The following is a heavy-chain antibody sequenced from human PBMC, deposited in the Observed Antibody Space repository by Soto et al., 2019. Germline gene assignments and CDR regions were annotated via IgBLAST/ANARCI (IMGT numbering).Heavy chain of an antibody. J-gene: IGHJ4*02. CDR2: IYYSGNT. Sequence: PFVTHRLPKTVSWGNIINIGYRWGLNHQPPGKGLEWIGVIYYSGNTYYSPSLKSRVTMSVDTSNNQFSLKLSSVTAADTAVYYCAKLTRGYSYAFDYWGRGALVTVSS. CDR1: WGNIINIGYR. V-gene: IGHV4-39*01. CDR3: AKLTRGYSYAFDY. D-gene: IGHD5-18*01.